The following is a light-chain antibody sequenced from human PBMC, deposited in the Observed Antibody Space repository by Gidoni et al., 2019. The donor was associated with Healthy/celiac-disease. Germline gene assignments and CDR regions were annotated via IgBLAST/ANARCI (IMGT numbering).Light chain of an antibody. J-gene: IGKJ4*01. Sequence: DIVMTQSPDSLDVSLGDRATINCKSSQSVLYSSNNKNYLAWYQQKPGQPPKMLIYWASTRESGVPDRFSGSGSGTDFTLTISSLQAEDVAVYYCQQYYSTPLTFGGGTKVEIK. V-gene: IGKV4-1*01. CDR2: WAS. CDR3: QQYYSTPLT. CDR1: QSVLYSSNNKNY.